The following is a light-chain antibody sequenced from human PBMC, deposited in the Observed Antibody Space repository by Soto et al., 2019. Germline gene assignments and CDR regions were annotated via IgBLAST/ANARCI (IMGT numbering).Light chain of an antibody. CDR1: QSVSSY. CDR3: QQYNNWPPTT. CDR2: DTS. Sequence: VLTQSPATLSLSPGERATLSCRASQSVSSYLAWYQQKPGQAPRLLIYDTSNRATGVPARFSGSGSGTEFTLTITSLQSEDFAVYYCQQYNNWPPTTFGQGTRLEIK. V-gene: IGKV3-11*01. J-gene: IGKJ5*01.